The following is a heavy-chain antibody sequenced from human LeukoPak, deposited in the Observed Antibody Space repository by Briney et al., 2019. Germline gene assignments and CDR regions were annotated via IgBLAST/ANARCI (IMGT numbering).Heavy chain of an antibody. Sequence: ASVKVSCKASGYTFTNFDINWVRQAPGQGLEWMGWMNPNSGNTGYAQKFQGRVTMTRNTSISTAYMELSSLRSEDTAVYYCARATKGVLDYWGQGTLVTASS. V-gene: IGHV1-8*01. D-gene: IGHD3-10*01. J-gene: IGHJ4*02. CDR3: ARATKGVLDY. CDR2: MNPNSGNT. CDR1: GYTFTNFD.